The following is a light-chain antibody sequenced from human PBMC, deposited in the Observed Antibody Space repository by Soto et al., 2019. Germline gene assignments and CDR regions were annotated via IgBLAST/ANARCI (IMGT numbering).Light chain of an antibody. Sequence: IHMAHSPPTLSASLGDRVTITCRASQPISSWFAWYHQKPGTAPNLLIYDASNLESGVPSSFSGSGSGTALTLTISTLQNEDFRIYYCQTYENYWKFGPGTKVDI. V-gene: IGKV1-5*01. CDR2: DAS. J-gene: IGKJ1*01. CDR3: QTYENYWK. CDR1: QPISSW.